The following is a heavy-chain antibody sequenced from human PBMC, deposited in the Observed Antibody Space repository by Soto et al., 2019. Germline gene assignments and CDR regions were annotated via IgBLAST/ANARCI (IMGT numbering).Heavy chain of an antibody. CDR1: GGIFTNNV. D-gene: IGHD5-18*01. CDR3: ATGGHNDGYNFYHGMDV. V-gene: IGHV1-69*01. J-gene: IGHJ6*02. Sequence: QVQVVQSGAEVKKPGSSVKVSCKVSGGIFTNNVISWVRQAPGQGLEWLGGVIPLFDTAYYAQIFRGRLRSSADGATTTAYMELSGLTSADTAVYFCATGGHNDGYNFYHGMDVWGQGTTVTVS. CDR2: VIPLFDTA.